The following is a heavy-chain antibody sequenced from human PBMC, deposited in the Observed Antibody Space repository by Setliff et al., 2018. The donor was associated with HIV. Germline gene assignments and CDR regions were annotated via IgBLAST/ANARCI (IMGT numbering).Heavy chain of an antibody. CDR2: IFNSGSS. J-gene: IGHJ4*02. V-gene: IGHV4-39*01. CDR3: ARRIYGNNPYFDY. CDR1: GGSISNNDYY. Sequence: KPSETLSLTCSVSGGSISNNDYYWGWIRQSPGKGLEWIGTIFNSGSSYYNPSLESRVTISVDTSQNQFSLKLSSVTAADTAIYYCARRIYGNNPYFDYWSQGTLVTVSS. D-gene: IGHD4-17*01.